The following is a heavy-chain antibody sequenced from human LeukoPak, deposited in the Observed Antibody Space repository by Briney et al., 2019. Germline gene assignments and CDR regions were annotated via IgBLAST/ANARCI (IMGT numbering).Heavy chain of an antibody. CDR3: SELRITMIGGV. D-gene: IGHD3-10*02. V-gene: IGHV3-48*03. Sequence: PGGSLRLSCAASGFTFSSYEMNWVRQAPGKGLEWVSYISSSGSTIYYADSVKGRFTISRDNAKKSLYLQMNSLRAEGTAVYFFSELRITMIGGVWGKDTTVTISS. CDR2: ISSSGSTI. CDR1: GFTFSSYE. J-gene: IGHJ6*04.